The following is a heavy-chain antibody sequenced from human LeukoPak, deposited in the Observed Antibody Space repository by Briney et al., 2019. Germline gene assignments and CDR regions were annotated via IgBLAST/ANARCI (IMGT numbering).Heavy chain of an antibody. V-gene: IGHV3-74*01. Sequence: GGSLRLSCSASGFTFSSYAMHWVRQAPGKGLVWVSRISSGGSSTIYADSVKGRFTISRDNAKNTLYLQMNSLRAEDTAVYYCARDRGGSGPTTTDSWGQGTLVTVSS. CDR3: ARDRGGSGPTTTDS. D-gene: IGHD6-19*01. CDR1: GFTFSSYA. CDR2: ISSGGSST. J-gene: IGHJ4*02.